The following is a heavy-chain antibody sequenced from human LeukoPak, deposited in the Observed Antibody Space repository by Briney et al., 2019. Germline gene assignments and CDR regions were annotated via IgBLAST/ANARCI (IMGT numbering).Heavy chain of an antibody. CDR2: IYYSGST. CDR3: AREPLDSYGLKSWFDP. Sequence: SETLSLTCTVSGGSISSGGYYWSWIRQHPGKGLEWIGYIYYSGSTYYNPSLKSRVTISVDTSKSQFSLKLSSVTAADTAVYYCAREPLDSYGLKSWFDPWGQGTLVTVSS. D-gene: IGHD5-18*01. V-gene: IGHV4-31*03. CDR1: GGSISSGGYY. J-gene: IGHJ5*02.